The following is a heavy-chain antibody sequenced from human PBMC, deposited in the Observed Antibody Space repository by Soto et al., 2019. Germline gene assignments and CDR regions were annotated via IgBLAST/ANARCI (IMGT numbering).Heavy chain of an antibody. V-gene: IGHV5-51*01. CDR3: ARKSDTAIISEGVVDYYYYYGMDV. D-gene: IGHD5-18*01. Sequence: PGESLKISCKGSGYSFTSYWIGWVRQMPGKGLEWMGIIYPGDSDTRYSPSFQGQVTISADKSISTAYLQWSSLKASDTAMYYCARKSDTAIISEGVVDYYYYYGMDVWGQGTTVTVSS. CDR1: GYSFTSYW. CDR2: IYPGDSDT. J-gene: IGHJ6*02.